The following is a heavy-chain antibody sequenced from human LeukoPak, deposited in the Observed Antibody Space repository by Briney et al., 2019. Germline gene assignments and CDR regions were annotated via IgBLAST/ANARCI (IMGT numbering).Heavy chain of an antibody. J-gene: IGHJ3*02. CDR2: IYWNDDE. Sequence: SGPTLVKPTQTLTLTCTFSGFSLKTSGVGVGWIRQPPGKALEWLALIYWNDDERYSPSLRSRLTITKDTSKNQVVLTMTKMDPVDTATYYCAHSVDERITAVPDAFDIWGQGTMVTVSS. CDR1: GFSLKTSGVG. D-gene: IGHD6-13*01. CDR3: AHSVDERITAVPDAFDI. V-gene: IGHV2-5*01.